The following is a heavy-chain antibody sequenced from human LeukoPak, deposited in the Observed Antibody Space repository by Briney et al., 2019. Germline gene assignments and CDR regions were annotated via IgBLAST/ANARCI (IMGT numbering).Heavy chain of an antibody. D-gene: IGHD3/OR15-3a*01. V-gene: IGHV4-34*01. CDR1: GWSFSRYY. CDR2: INHSGST. CDR3: ARASPSGTGYYPFDY. J-gene: IGHJ4*02. Sequence: SETLSLTCAVCGWSFSRYYWSWIRQPPGKGLEWIGDINHSGSTNYNPSLKSRVTISVDTSKNQFSLKLSSVTAADTAVYYCARASPSGTGYYPFDYWGQGTLVTVSS.